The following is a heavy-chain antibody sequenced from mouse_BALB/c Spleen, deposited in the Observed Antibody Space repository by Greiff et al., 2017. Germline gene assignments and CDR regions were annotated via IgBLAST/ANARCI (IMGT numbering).Heavy chain of an antibody. V-gene: IGHV2-9*02. J-gene: IGHJ1*01. Sequence: VKLMESGPGLVAPSQSLSITCTVSGFSLTSYGVHWVRQPPGKGLEWLGVIWAGGSTNYNSALMSRLSISKDNSKSQVFLKMNSLQTDDTAMYYCARAKRYGGGWYFDVWGAGTTVTVSS. CDR1: GFSLTSYG. CDR2: IWAGGST. D-gene: IGHD2-14*01. CDR3: ARAKRYGGGWYFDV.